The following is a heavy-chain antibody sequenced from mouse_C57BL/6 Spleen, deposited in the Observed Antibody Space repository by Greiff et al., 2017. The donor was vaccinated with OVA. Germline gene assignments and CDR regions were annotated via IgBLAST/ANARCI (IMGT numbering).Heavy chain of an antibody. CDR2: INPGSGGT. V-gene: IGHV1-54*01. CDR1: GYAFTNYL. CDR3: ARSEDDYDY. J-gene: IGHJ2*01. Sequence: VQLVESGAELVRPGTSVKVSCKASGYAFTNYLIEWVKQRPGQGLEWIGVINPGSGGTNYNEKFKGKATLTADESSSTAYMQLSSLTSEDSAVYFCARSEDDYDYWGQGTTLTVSS. D-gene: IGHD2-4*01.